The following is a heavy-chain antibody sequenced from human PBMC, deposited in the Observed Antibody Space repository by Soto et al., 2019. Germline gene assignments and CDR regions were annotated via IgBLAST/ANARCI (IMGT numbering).Heavy chain of an antibody. CDR1: GASVSSTYW. CDR3: ARYNAASGTDYFDY. CDR2: INHRGSA. V-gene: IGHV4-4*02. Sequence: SETLSLTCAVSGASVSSTYWWSWVRQPPGKGPEWIGEINHRGSANYNPSLRSRVTMSVDISKSQFSLRLTSVTAADTAVYYCARYNAASGTDYFDYWGQGALVT. J-gene: IGHJ4*02. D-gene: IGHD6-13*01.